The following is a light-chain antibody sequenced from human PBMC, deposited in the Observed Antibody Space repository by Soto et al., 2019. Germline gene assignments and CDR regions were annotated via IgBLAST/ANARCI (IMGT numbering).Light chain of an antibody. Sequence: QSPSSLSTSIGDRVTITCRASQRINIYLNWYRQKPGKAPELLIYSASNLQSGVPSRFSGSGSGTDFTLTISGLQSEDFATDSWQQSFSTPTFGQVTRLEIK. J-gene: IGKJ5*01. V-gene: IGKV1-39*01. CDR3: QQSFSTPT. CDR2: SAS. CDR1: QRINIY.